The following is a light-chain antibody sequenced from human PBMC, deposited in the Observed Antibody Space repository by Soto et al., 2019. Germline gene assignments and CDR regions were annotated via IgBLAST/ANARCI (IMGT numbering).Light chain of an antibody. V-gene: IGKV3-20*01. J-gene: IGKJ2*01. CDR2: GAS. Sequence: EIVLTQSPGTLSLSPGERATLSCRASQSVSSTYIAWYQQNPGQAPRLLIYGASNRATGIPDRFSGSGSGTDFTLTISRLEPEDFAVYFWQQYGRSPPFTFGQGTKVEIK. CDR1: QSVSSTY. CDR3: QQYGRSPPFT.